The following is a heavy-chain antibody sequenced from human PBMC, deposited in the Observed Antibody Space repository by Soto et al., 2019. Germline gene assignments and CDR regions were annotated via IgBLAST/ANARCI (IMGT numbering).Heavy chain of an antibody. V-gene: IGHV1-3*01. Sequence: GASVKVSCKASGYTFTSYAMHWVRQAPGQRLEWMGWINAGNGNTKYSQKFQGRVTITRDTSASTAYMELSSLRSEDTAVYYCARDQIAAADNHYYYGMDVWGQGTTVTVSS. D-gene: IGHD6-13*01. CDR3: ARDQIAAADNHYYYGMDV. CDR2: INAGNGNT. J-gene: IGHJ6*02. CDR1: GYTFTSYA.